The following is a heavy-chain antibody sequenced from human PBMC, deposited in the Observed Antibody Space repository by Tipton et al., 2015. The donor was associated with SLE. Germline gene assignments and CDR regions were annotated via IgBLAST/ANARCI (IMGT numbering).Heavy chain of an antibody. J-gene: IGHJ6*03. CDR3: AREARPYYYYYYMDV. CDR1: GGSISSSSYY. CDR2: IYYSGST. V-gene: IGHV4-39*07. Sequence: TLSLTCTVSGGSISSSSYYWGWIRQPPGKGLEWIGSIYYSGSTYYNPSLKSRVTMSVDTSKNQFSLKLSSVTAADTAVYYCAREARPYYYYYYMDVWGKGTTVTVSS.